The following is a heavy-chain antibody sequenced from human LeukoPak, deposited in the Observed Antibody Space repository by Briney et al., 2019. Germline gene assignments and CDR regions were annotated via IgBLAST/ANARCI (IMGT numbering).Heavy chain of an antibody. CDR3: ARGFDGVQAFDI. CDR1: GFTFSSYW. Sequence: GGSLRLSCAASGFTFSSYWMSWVRQAPGKGLEWVANIKQDGSEKYYVDSVKGRFTISRDNAKKPLYLQMNSLRAEDTAVYYCARGFDGVQAFDIWGQGTMVTVSS. V-gene: IGHV3-7*01. D-gene: IGHD3-16*01. CDR2: IKQDGSEK. J-gene: IGHJ3*02.